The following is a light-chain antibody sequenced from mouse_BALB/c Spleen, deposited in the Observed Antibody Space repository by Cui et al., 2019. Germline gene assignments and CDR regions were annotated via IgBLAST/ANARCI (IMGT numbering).Light chain of an antibody. Sequence: QIDRTQYPAIMSASQGEAITLTGSASLSVSYMHWYQQKSGTSPKLLIYSTSNLASGVPARFSGSGSGTFYSLTISSVEAEDAADYYCHQWSSYPWTFGGGTKLEIK. CDR2: STS. J-gene: IGKJ1*01. CDR1: LSVSY. CDR3: HQWSSYPWT. V-gene: IGKV4-80*01.